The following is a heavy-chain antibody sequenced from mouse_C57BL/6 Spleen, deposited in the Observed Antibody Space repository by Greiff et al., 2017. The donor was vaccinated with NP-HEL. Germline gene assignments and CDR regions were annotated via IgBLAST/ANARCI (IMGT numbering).Heavy chain of an antibody. CDR1: GFNFKDYY. CDR3: TTGDYYGRGFAY. Sequence: VQLQQSGAELVRPGASVKLSCTASGFNFKDYYMHWVKQRPEQGLEWIGRIDPDGGGTEYAAKFQGKATMTADTSSNTAYLQLSSLTSEDTAVYYCTTGDYYGRGFAYWGQGTLVTVSA. J-gene: IGHJ3*01. CDR2: IDPDGGGT. D-gene: IGHD1-1*01. V-gene: IGHV14-1*01.